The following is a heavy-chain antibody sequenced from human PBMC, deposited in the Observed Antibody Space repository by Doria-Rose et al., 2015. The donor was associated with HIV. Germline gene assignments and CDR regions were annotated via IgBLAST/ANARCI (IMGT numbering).Heavy chain of an antibody. CDR2: IRYDGSNK. D-gene: IGHD3-10*01. V-gene: IGHV3-30*02. Sequence: WVRQAPGKGLEWVAFIRYDGSNKCYADSVKGRFTISRDNSKKTLYLQMNRLTAEDTAVYYCAKTSGSSLDYWGQGTLVTVSS. J-gene: IGHJ4*02. CDR3: AKTSGSSLDY.